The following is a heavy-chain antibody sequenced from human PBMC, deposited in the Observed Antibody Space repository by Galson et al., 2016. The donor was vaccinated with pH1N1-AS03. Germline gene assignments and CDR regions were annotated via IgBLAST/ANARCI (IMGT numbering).Heavy chain of an antibody. V-gene: IGHV3-21*01. Sequence: SLRLSCAASGFTFSTYTMNWVRQAPGKGLEWVAYISSSSRFIYYADAVQGRFTISKDSPKNSVYLHMNGLRADDTAVYYCARGGVSGGYIESWGQGTLVTVSS. CDR3: ARGGVSGGYIES. J-gene: IGHJ4*02. CDR1: GFTFSTYT. D-gene: IGHD3-10*02. CDR2: ISSSSRFI.